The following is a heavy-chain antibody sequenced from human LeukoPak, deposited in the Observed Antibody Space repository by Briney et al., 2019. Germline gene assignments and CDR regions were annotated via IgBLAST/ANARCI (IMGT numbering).Heavy chain of an antibody. CDR2: ISSSSSYI. CDR1: GFTFSSYS. J-gene: IGHJ4*02. D-gene: IGHD3-22*01. CDR3: ASVGSGYPWTTQYYFDY. Sequence: TGGSLRLSCAASGFTFSSYSMNWVRQAPGKGLEWVSSISSSSSYIYYADSVKGRFTISRDNAKNSLYLQMNSLRAEDTAVYYCASVGSGYPWTTQYYFDYWGQGTLVTVSS. V-gene: IGHV3-21*01.